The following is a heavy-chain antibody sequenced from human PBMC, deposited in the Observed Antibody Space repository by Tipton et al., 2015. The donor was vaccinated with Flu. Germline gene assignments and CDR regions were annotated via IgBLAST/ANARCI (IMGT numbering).Heavy chain of an antibody. Sequence: QLVQSGAEVKKPGASVKVSCRASGYTFTTYGISWVRQAPGQGLEWMGWINANDNGTRYPQKFQGRVSMTRDTSISTVYMELTRLSSDDTAVYYCARDGPDYNGAFDMWGQGTMVTVSS. CDR1: GYTFTTYG. V-gene: IGHV1-2*02. CDR2: INANDNGT. D-gene: IGHD4-11*01. J-gene: IGHJ3*02. CDR3: ARDGPDYNGAFDM.